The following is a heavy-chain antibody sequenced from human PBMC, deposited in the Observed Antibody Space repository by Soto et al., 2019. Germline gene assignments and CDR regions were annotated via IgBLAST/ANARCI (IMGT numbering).Heavy chain of an antibody. CDR1: GSTFPTSD. CDR3: ARGSGWYLVINGMDV. V-gene: IGHV1-8*02. J-gene: IGHJ6*02. CDR2: TKLNSGNT. D-gene: IGHD6-19*01. Sequence: AEGKVSCRASGSTFPTSDIDWLGQATGQGLEGMGWTKLNSGNTGYPQKFQGRATMTRNTSISTAYMELSSLRSEDTAVYYCARGSGWYLVINGMDVWGQGTTVTVSS.